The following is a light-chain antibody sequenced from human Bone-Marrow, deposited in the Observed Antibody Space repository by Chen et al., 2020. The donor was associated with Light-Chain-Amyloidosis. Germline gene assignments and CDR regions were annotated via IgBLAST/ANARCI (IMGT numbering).Light chain of an antibody. CDR3: QHRGGWPPLS. J-gene: IGKJ4*01. CDR1: QTISTH. Sequence: EVVLTQSPATLSLSPGERATLSCRASQTISTHLVWYQQKPGQVPRLLIYDASTRATGIPARFSGSGSGTDFTLSISSLEAEDFAGYDCQHRGGWPPLSFGGGTKIEIK. V-gene: IGKV3-11*01. CDR2: DAS.